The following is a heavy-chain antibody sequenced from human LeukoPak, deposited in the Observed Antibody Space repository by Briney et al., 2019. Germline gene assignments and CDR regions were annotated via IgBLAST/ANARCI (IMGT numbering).Heavy chain of an antibody. CDR3: ARYHDSTDY. D-gene: IGHD2/OR15-2a*01. J-gene: IGHJ4*02. CDR1: DGSISSSSYY. V-gene: IGHV4-39*01. CDR2: IYYSGRT. Sequence: SETLSLTCTVSDGSISSSSYYWGWIRQPPGKGLEWIGSIYYSGRTYYNPSLKSRVTISVDTSKNQFSLNLRFVTAADTAVYYCARYHDSTDYWGQGTLVTVSS.